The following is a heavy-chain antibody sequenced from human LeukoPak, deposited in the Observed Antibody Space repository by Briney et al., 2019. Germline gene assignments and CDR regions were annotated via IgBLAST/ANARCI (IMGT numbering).Heavy chain of an antibody. CDR3: ARDEEYSGSYGGSYFDY. CDR1: GFTFSTYS. CDR2: ISSSGSYI. D-gene: IGHD1-26*01. V-gene: IGHV3-21*01. Sequence: GGSLRLSCAASGFTFSTYSMNWVRQAPGKGLEWVSSISSSGSYIYYAGSVKGRFTISRDNAKNSLYLQMNSLRAEDTAVYYCARDEEYSGSYGGSYFDYWGQGTLVTVSS. J-gene: IGHJ4*02.